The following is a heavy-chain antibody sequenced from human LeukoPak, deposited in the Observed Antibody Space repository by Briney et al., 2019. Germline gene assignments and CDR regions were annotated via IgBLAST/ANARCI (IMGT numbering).Heavy chain of an antibody. V-gene: IGHV3-48*02. CDR3: ARGPGYGHYFDY. Sequence: GGSLRLSCAAAGFTFDTYPMNWVRQAPGRGLEWISYISSNRDTIYYAASVKGRFTISRDNARYSLYLQMNSLRDEDTAIYYCARGPGYGHYFDYWGQGALVTVSS. CDR1: GFTFDTYP. D-gene: IGHD5-12*01. CDR2: ISSNRDTI. J-gene: IGHJ4*02.